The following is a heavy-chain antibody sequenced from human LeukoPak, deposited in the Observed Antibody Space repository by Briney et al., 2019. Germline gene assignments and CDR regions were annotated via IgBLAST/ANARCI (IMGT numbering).Heavy chain of an antibody. V-gene: IGHV1-18*01. CDR2: ISAYNGNT. Sequence: GASVKVSCKASGYTFTSYGISWVRQAPGQGLEWMGWISAYNGNTNYAPKFQSRVTMTTDTPTSTAYMELRSLRSDDTAVYYCAGDRQCGYWGQGTLVTVSS. D-gene: IGHD2-21*01. CDR1: GYTFTSYG. J-gene: IGHJ4*02. CDR3: AGDRQCGY.